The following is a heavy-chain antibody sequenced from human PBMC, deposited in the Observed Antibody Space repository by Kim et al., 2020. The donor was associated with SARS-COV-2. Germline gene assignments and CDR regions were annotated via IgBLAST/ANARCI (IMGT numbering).Heavy chain of an antibody. J-gene: IGHJ2*01. Sequence: GGSLRLSCAASGFTFSSYAMHWVRQAPGKGLEWVAVISYDGSNKYYADSVKGRFTISRDNSKNTLYLQMNSLRAEDTAVYYCARDLTRLLRYFDWLGGYFDLWGRGTLVTVSS. CDR1: GFTFSSYA. CDR3: ARDLTRLLRYFDWLGGYFDL. CDR2: ISYDGSNK. D-gene: IGHD3-9*01. V-gene: IGHV3-30*04.